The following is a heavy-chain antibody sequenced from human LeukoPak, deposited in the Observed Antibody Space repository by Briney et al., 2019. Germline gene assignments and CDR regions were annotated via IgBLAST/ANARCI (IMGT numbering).Heavy chain of an antibody. J-gene: IGHJ5*02. CDR3: ARGGYYGSGNDFRFDP. CDR2: IHYTGST. D-gene: IGHD3-10*01. V-gene: IGHV4-59*01. Sequence: SETLSLTCTVSGGSISSYYWSWIRQSPRKGLECIGYIHYTGSTNYNPSLKSRATISVETSKNQFSLKLKSLTAADTAVYYCARGGYYGSGNDFRFDPWGQGTLVTVSS. CDR1: GGSISSYY.